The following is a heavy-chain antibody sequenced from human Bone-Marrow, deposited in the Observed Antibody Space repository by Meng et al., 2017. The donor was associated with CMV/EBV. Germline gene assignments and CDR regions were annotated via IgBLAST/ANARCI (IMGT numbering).Heavy chain of an antibody. Sequence: GESLKISCKGSGYSFTSYWIGWVRQMPGKGLEWMGIIYPGDSDTRYSQSVQGQVTISADKSNSTAYLQRSSLKASDTAMYYCARLVPYGMDVWGQGTTVTGSS. V-gene: IGHV5-51*01. CDR1: GYSFTSYW. CDR2: IYPGDSDT. CDR3: ARLVPYGMDV. J-gene: IGHJ6*02.